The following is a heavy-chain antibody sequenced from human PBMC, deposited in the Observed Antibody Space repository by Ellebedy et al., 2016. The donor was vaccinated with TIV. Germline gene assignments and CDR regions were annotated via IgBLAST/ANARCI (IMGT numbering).Heavy chain of an antibody. Sequence: GGSLRLSXTASGFTFTDYAMHWVRQAPGKGLELVSLISYDGSNKYYADSVKGRFTISRDNSKDTLSLQMNGLRADDAAVYYCAREATLHGGDSGRRYFDYWGQGTLVSVSS. D-gene: IGHD4-23*01. CDR3: AREATLHGGDSGRRYFDY. V-gene: IGHV3-30-3*01. CDR1: GFTFTDYA. J-gene: IGHJ4*02. CDR2: ISYDGSNK.